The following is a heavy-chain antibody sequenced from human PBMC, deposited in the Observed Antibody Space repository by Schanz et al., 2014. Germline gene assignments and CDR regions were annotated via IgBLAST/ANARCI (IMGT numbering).Heavy chain of an antibody. CDR3: AGTYCSSTSCYTGYYYIDV. V-gene: IGHV1-18*01. Sequence: VQSVHSGTEVQKLGASVKVSCQTSGYTFTAYGISWVRQAPGQGLEWMGWITAYNGDTNYALKLQGRVTMTTDTATGTAYMELRSLRSEDTAVYYCAGTYCSSTSCYTGYYYIDVWGKGTTVTVSS. D-gene: IGHD2-2*02. CDR2: ITAYNGDT. J-gene: IGHJ6*03. CDR1: GYTFTAYG.